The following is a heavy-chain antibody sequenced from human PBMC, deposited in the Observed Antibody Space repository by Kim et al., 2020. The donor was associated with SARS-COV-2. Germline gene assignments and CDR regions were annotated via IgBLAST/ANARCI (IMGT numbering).Heavy chain of an antibody. D-gene: IGHD3-3*01. CDR2: INPNSGGT. J-gene: IGHJ6*02. Sequence: ASVKVSCKASGYTFTGYYMHWVRQAPGQGLEWMGWINPNSGGTNYAQKFQGWVTMTRDTSISTAYMELSRLRSDDTAVYYCARVGLNYDLYGMDVWGQGTTVTVSS. CDR1: GYTFTGYY. CDR3: ARVGLNYDLYGMDV. V-gene: IGHV1-2*04.